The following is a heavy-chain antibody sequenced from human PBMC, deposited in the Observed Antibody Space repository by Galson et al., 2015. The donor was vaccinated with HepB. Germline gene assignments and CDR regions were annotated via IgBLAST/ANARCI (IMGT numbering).Heavy chain of an antibody. CDR3: ASPSPRIREPYYFDY. D-gene: IGHD3-3*02. CDR1: GFTFSSYS. J-gene: IGHJ4*02. CDR2: ISSSSSYI. V-gene: IGHV3-21*01. Sequence: SLRLSCAASGFTFSSYSMNWVRQAPGKGLEWVSPISSSSSYIYYADSVKGRFTISRDNAKNSLYLQMNSLRAEDTAVYYCASPSPRIREPYYFDYWGQGTLVTVSS.